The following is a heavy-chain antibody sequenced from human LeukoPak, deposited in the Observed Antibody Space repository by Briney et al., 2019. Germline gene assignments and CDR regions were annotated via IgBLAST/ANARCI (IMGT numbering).Heavy chain of an antibody. CDR3: ARRGEAMDPFDY. Sequence: EESPKISCKDSGYSFTSYWNGWVLQMPGKDLEWMGIIYPGDCDTRYSPSFQGQVTISADKSINTAYLQWSSLKASDTAIYYCARRGEAMDPFDYWGQGTLVTASS. V-gene: IGHV5-51*01. CDR1: GYSFTSYW. J-gene: IGHJ4*02. D-gene: IGHD5-18*01. CDR2: IYPGDCDT.